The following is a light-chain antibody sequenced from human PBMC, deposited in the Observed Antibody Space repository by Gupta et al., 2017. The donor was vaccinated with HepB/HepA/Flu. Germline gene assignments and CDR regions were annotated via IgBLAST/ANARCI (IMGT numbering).Light chain of an antibody. J-gene: IGLJ3*02. V-gene: IGLV2-23*02. Sequence: QSALPQPASVSGSPGQPLTISCTGTSSDIGTYNLVSWYQQYPGKAPKLVIYEVYRRPSGVSDRFSGSESGNTASLTISGRQAEDEADYHCCAYAGSGTFVFGGGTKLTVL. CDR3: CAYAGSGTFV. CDR1: SSDIGTYNL. CDR2: EVY.